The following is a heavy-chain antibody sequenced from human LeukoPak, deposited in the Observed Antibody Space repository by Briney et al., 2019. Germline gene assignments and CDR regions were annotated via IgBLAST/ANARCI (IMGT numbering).Heavy chain of an antibody. V-gene: IGHV4-39*07. CDR3: ARDYVVDTTLVAFFDS. CDR2: IYYTGST. CDR1: GDSIKNNSYY. D-gene: IGHD2-8*02. J-gene: IGHJ4*02. Sequence: SETLSLTCIVSGDSIKNNSYYWGWIRQPPGKGLEWIGTIYYTGSTYYNPSLKNRVTTSVDTSKNQFSLKLSSVTAADTAVYYCARDYVVDTTLVAFFDSWGQGILVTVSS.